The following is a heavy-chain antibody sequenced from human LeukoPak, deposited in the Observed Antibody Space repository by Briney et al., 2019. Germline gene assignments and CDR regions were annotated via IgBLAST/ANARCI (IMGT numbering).Heavy chain of an antibody. D-gene: IGHD6-19*01. V-gene: IGHV4-61*02. CDR1: GDSISSGDYY. J-gene: IGHJ6*03. CDR3: ARVPIDSSGWYGYYYYYMDV. Sequence: PSETLSLTCTVSGDSISSGDYYWSWIRQPAGKGLEWIGRISSSGSTNYNPSLKSRVTISVDTSKNQFSLKLSSVTAADTAVYYCARVPIDSSGWYGYYYYYMDVWGKGTTVTVSS. CDR2: ISSSGST.